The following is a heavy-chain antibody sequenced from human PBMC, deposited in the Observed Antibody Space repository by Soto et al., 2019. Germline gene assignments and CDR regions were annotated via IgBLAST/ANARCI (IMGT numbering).Heavy chain of an antibody. CDR2: VTHSGSI. CDR3: ARDFQY. J-gene: IGHJ1*01. V-gene: IGHV4-34*01. CDR1: GGSLRTYY. Sequence: QVQLQQWGTGLLKPSETLSLTCAVYGGSLRTYYWSWIRQPPGRGLEWIGEVTHSGSINYNPSLTSRVTISADASKNQVSLSLRSVTAADTAVYYCARDFQYWGQGSLVIVSS.